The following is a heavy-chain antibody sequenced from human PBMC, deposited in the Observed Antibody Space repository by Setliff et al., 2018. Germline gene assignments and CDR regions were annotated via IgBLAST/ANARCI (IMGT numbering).Heavy chain of an antibody. Sequence: GGSLRLSCVVSGFNFRNFGMQWVRQAPGKGLEWVAIIWHDGSIKRYADSVRGRFTVSRDNSNNTLLLQMNSLRPEDSATYYCAKPGPYYYYYIDVWGKGTMVTVSS. J-gene: IGHJ6*03. CDR1: GFNFRNFG. CDR2: IWHDGSIK. V-gene: IGHV3-30*02. CDR3: AKPGPYYYYYIDV.